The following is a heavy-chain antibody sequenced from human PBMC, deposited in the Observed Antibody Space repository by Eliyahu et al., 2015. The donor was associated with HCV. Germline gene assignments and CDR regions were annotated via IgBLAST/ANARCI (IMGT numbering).Heavy chain of an antibody. J-gene: IGHJ4*02. CDR3: AREPPYSGSGSSLDY. V-gene: IGHV3-21*01. Sequence: EVQLVESGGGLVKPGGSLRLSCAASGFXFXSYSMNWVRQAPGKGLEWVSSISSSSSYIYYADSVKGRFTISRDNAKNSLYLQMNSLRAEDTAVYYCAREPPYSGSGSSLDYWGQGTLVTVSS. D-gene: IGHD3-10*01. CDR2: ISSSSSYI. CDR1: GFXFXSYS.